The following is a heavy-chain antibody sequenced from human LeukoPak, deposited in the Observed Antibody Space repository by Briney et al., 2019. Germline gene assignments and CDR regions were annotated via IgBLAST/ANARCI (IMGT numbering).Heavy chain of an antibody. CDR1: GYTFTDYY. CDR3: ARDIRYCSSTSCSVADY. J-gene: IGHJ4*02. V-gene: IGHV1-2*02. CDR2: INPNSGDT. Sequence: ASVKVYCKASGYTFTDYYMYWVRQAPGQGLEWMGSINPNSGDTNYAQKFQGRVTMTRDTSIGTAYMELSRLTSDDTAVYYCARDIRYCSSTSCSVADYWGQGALVTVSS. D-gene: IGHD2-2*01.